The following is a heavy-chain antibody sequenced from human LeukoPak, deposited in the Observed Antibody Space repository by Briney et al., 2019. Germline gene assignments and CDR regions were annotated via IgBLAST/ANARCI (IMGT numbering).Heavy chain of an antibody. CDR2: IILILVLA. CDR1: GGTFSSYA. J-gene: IGHJ6*02. CDR3: ARTHCSGGSCYSRLSYYYYGMDV. D-gene: IGHD2-15*01. Sequence: SVKVSCKASGGTFSSYAISWVRQAPGQGLKWRERIILILVLAKYAQKFQGRVTITADKSTSTAYMELSSLRSEDTAVYYCARTHCSGGSCYSRLSYYYYGMDVWGQGTTVTVSS. V-gene: IGHV1-69*04.